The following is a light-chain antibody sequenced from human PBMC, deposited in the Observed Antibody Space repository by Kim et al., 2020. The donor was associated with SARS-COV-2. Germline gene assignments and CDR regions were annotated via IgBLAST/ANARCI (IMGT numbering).Light chain of an antibody. CDR1: QNIATY. Sequence: DIQLTQSPSSLSASVGDRINITCRTNQNIATYLHWYQQKPGKAPNLLIYASSSLESGVPSRFSGSGSVTDFTLTIASLQPEDVATYYCQQSYTTPYTFGQGTKLEI. V-gene: IGKV1-39*01. J-gene: IGKJ2*01. CDR3: QQSYTTPYT. CDR2: ASS.